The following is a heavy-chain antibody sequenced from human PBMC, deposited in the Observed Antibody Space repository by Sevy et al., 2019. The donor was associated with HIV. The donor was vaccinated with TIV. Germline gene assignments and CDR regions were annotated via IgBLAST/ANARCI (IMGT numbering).Heavy chain of an antibody. D-gene: IGHD5-12*01. V-gene: IGHV1-69*13. CDR1: GGTLSRYA. Sequence: ASVKVSCKTSGGTLSRYAISWVRQAPGQGLEWMGGIVPVFVTPNYAQKFQGRVNITADESTNTAYMERTSLRSEDTAVYYCARGTSGYDFGDYYYYMDVWGKGTTVTVSS. CDR3: ARGTSGYDFGDYYYYMDV. CDR2: IVPVFVTP. J-gene: IGHJ6*03.